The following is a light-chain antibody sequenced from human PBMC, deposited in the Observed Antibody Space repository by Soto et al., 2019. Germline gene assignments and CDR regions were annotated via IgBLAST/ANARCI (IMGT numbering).Light chain of an antibody. CDR1: QSVSSY. V-gene: IGKV3-11*01. CDR2: DAS. J-gene: IGKJ1*01. CDR3: QQRSNWPRTWT. Sequence: EIVLTQSPATLSLSPGERATLSCMAIQSVSSYLAWYQQKPGQAPRLLIYDASNRATGIPARFSGSGSGTDFTLTISSLEPEDFAVYYCQQRSNWPRTWTFGQGTKVDIK.